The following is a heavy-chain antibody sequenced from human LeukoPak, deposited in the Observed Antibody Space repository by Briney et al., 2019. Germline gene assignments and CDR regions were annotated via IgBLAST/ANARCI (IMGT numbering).Heavy chain of an antibody. CDR3: ARGYYSSSRFDS. D-gene: IGHD6-13*01. J-gene: IGHJ4*02. CDR2: VNSDGSTT. Sequence: GSLRLSCAASGFPFSNYWMHWVRQAPGKGLVWVSRVNSDGSTTNYADSVKGRFTISRDNAENTLYMRMNSLRPEDTAVYYCARGYYSSSRFDSWGQGTLVTVSS. CDR1: GFPFSNYW. V-gene: IGHV3-74*01.